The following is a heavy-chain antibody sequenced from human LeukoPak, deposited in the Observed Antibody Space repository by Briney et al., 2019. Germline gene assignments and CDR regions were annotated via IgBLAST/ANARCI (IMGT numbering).Heavy chain of an antibody. J-gene: IGHJ4*02. CDR1: GFTFSSYA. V-gene: IGHV3-23*01. CDR3: AKDEVAASSQIDY. Sequence: GGSLRLSCAASGFTFSSYAMSWVRQAPGKGLEWVSAISGSGGSTYYADSVKGRFTISRDNSKNTLYLQMNSLRAEGTAVYYCAKDEVAASSQIDYWGQGTLVTVSS. D-gene: IGHD6-6*01. CDR2: ISGSGGST.